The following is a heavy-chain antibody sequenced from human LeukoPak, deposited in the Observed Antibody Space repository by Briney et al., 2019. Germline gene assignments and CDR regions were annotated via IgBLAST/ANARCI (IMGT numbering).Heavy chain of an antibody. Sequence: GGSLRLSCAASGFIFSHYGMNWVRQAPGKGLEWVSGITSRSTTYYADSVKGRFTISRDKAKKSLYLQMNSLRAEDTALYYCAKAAYFDWLDAFDIWGQGTMVTVSS. CDR2: ITSRSTT. V-gene: IGHV3-69-1*01. CDR3: AKAAYFDWLDAFDI. J-gene: IGHJ3*02. D-gene: IGHD3-9*01. CDR1: GFIFSHYG.